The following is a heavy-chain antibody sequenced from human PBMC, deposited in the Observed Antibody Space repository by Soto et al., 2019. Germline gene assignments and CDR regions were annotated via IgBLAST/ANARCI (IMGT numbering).Heavy chain of an antibody. CDR2: ISHSGTT. V-gene: IGHV4-34*01. CDR1: GGSISSYY. Sequence: PSETLSLTCTVSGGSISSYYWSWIRQPPGKGLEWIGEISHSGTTYHIPSLKSRVTISIDRSKNQFSLKLTSVTAADTAVYYCARGLSTGAINWFDPWGQGTLVTVSS. CDR3: ARGLSTGAINWFDP. J-gene: IGHJ5*02. D-gene: IGHD2-8*02.